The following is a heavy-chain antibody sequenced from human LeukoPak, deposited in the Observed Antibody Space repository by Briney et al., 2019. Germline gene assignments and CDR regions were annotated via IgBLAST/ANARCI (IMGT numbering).Heavy chain of an antibody. CDR3: ARDRGDGYNPFDY. J-gene: IGHJ4*02. CDR2: IYHSGST. Sequence: PSENLSLTCAVSGYSISSDYWGWIRQPPGKGLEWIGSIYHSGSTYYNPSLKSRVTISVDTSKNQFSLKLSSVTAADTAVYYCARDRGDGYNPFDYWGQGTLVTVSS. V-gene: IGHV4-38-2*02. D-gene: IGHD5-24*01. CDR1: GYSISSDY.